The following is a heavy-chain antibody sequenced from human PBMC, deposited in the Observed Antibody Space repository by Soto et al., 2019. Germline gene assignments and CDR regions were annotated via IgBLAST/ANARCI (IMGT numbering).Heavy chain of an antibody. Sequence: SETLSLTCTVSGGSISSDSYYWGWIRQPPGKGLGWIGSIYYSGSAYYNPSLKSRVTISVDTSKNQFSLKLSSVTAADTAVYYCARHPGYRLYLLDYWGQGTLVTVSS. J-gene: IGHJ4*02. CDR3: ARHPGYRLYLLDY. CDR1: GGSISSDSYY. V-gene: IGHV4-39*01. CDR2: IYYSGSA. D-gene: IGHD3-16*02.